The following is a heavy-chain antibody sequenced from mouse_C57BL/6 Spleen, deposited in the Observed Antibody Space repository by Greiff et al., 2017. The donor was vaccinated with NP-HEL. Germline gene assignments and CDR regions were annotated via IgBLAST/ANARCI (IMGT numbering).Heavy chain of an antibody. CDR1: GFTFSSYA. Sequence: EVQLVESGGGLVKPGGSLKLSCAASGFTFSSYAMSWVRQTPEKRLEWVATISDGGSYTYYPDNVKGRFTISRDNAKNNLYLQMSHLKSEDTAMYYCARDLVAHWYFDVWGTGTTVTVSS. J-gene: IGHJ1*03. CDR2: ISDGGSYT. D-gene: IGHD1-1*01. CDR3: ARDLVAHWYFDV. V-gene: IGHV5-4*01.